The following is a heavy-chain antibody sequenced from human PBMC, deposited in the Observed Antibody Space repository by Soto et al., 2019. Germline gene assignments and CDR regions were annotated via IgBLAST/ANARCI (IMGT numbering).Heavy chain of an antibody. CDR2: IYYSGST. CDR3: ACLTSMLNRRGVIDY. Sequence: SETLSLTCTVSGGSISSYYWSWIRQPPGKGLEWIGYIYYSGSTNYNPSLKSRVTISVDTSKNQFSLKLSSVTAADTAVYYCACLTSMLNRRGVIDYWGQGTLVTGSS. J-gene: IGHJ4*02. V-gene: IGHV4-59*08. CDR1: GGSISSYY. D-gene: IGHD3-16*01.